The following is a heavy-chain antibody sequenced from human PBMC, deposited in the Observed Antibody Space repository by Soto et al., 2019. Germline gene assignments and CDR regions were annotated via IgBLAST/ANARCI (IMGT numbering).Heavy chain of an antibody. CDR1: GFIFGNYG. CDR3: ARDRWPYYFDY. J-gene: IGHJ4*02. Sequence: VQLVESGGGLVQPGGSLRLSCEASGFIFGNYGMNWVRQAPGKGLVWVSCINREGITNYADSVKGRFTTSRDNAKNTLYLQMNSLRDEDTAVYYCARDRWPYYFDYGGQGTLVTVSS. D-gene: IGHD2-15*01. V-gene: IGHV3-74*01. CDR2: INREGIT.